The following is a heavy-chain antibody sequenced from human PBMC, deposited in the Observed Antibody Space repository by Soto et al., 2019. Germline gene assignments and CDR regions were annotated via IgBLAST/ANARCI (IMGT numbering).Heavy chain of an antibody. CDR2: IDPSDSYT. V-gene: IGHV5-10-1*03. Sequence: EVQLVQSGAEVKKPGESLRISCKGSGYSFTSYWISWVRQMPGKGLEWMGRIDPSDSYTNYSPSFQGHVTISADKSISTAYLQWSSLKASDTAMYYCARHRARYCSGGDFGIRCYYYGMDVWGQGTTVTVSS. CDR1: GYSFTSYW. CDR3: ARHRARYCSGGDFGIRCYYYGMDV. J-gene: IGHJ6*02. D-gene: IGHD2-15*01.